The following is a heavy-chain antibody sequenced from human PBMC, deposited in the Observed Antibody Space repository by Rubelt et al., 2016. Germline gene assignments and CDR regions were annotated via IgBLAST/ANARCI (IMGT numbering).Heavy chain of an antibody. CDR3: ARDWSRSSSWDHYFDY. V-gene: IGHV6-1*01. Sequence: GDSVSSNSAAWNWIRQSPSRGLEWLGRTYYRSKWYNDYAVSVKSRITINPDTSKNQFSLQLNSVTPEDTAVYYCARDWSRSSSWDHYFDYWGQGTLVTVSS. D-gene: IGHD6-13*01. J-gene: IGHJ4*02. CDR2: TYYRSKWYN. CDR1: GDSVSSNSAA.